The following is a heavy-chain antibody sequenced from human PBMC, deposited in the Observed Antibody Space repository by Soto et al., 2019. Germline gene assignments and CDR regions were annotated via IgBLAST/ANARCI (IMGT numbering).Heavy chain of an antibody. J-gene: IGHJ6*02. CDR1: GYTFTSYY. D-gene: IGHD3-3*01. V-gene: IGHV1-8*01. CDR2: MNPNSGDT. CDR3: ARGGGYYDFWSGYYKYYYYGMDV. Sequence: ASVKVSCKASGYTFTSYYINWVRQATGQGLEWMGWMNPNSGDTGYAQKFQGRVTMTRNTSISTAYMELSSLRSEDTAVYYCARGGGYYDFWSGYYKYYYYGMDVWGQGTTVTVSS.